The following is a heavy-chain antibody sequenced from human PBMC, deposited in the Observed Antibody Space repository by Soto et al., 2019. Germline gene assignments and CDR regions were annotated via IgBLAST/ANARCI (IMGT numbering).Heavy chain of an antibody. J-gene: IGHJ6*02. CDR1: GFTFSSYA. V-gene: IGHV3-30-3*01. CDR3: ARSRGYSYAGYYYYGMDV. D-gene: IGHD5-18*01. Sequence: GGSLRLSCAASGFTFSSYAMHWVRQAPGKGLEWVAVISYDGSNKYYADSVKGRFTISRDNSKNTLYLQMNSLRAEDTAVYYCARSRGYSYAGYYYYGMDVWGQGTTVTVSS. CDR2: ISYDGSNK.